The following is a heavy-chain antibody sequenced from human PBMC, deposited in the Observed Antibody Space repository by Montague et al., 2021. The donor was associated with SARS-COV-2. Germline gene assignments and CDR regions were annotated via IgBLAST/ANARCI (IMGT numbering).Heavy chain of an antibody. D-gene: IGHD3-16*02. Sequence: SETLSLTCAVYGGSFSGYYWSWIRQPPGKGLEWIGAINHSGSTNYNPSLKSRVTISVDTSKNQFSLKLSSVTAADTAVYYCARGYDYVWGSYRYLHWFDPWGQGTLVTVSS. V-gene: IGHV4-34*01. CDR2: INHSGST. CDR1: GGSFSGYY. CDR3: ARGYDYVWGSYRYLHWFDP. J-gene: IGHJ5*02.